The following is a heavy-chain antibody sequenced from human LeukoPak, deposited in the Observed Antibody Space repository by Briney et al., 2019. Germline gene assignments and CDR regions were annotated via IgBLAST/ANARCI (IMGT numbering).Heavy chain of an antibody. Sequence: KTSETLSLTCAVSGGSISSSNWWSWVRQPPGKGLEWIGEIYHSGSTNYNPSLKSRVTISVDKSKNQFSLKLSSVTAADTAVYYCAKAAGFYYDSSGYYYRGQGTLVTVSS. J-gene: IGHJ4*02. CDR1: GGSISSSNW. V-gene: IGHV4-4*02. CDR3: AKAAGFYYDSSGYYY. D-gene: IGHD3-22*01. CDR2: IYHSGST.